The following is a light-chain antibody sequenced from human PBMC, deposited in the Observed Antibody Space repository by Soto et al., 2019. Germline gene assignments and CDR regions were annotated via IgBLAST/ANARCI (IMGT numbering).Light chain of an antibody. Sequence: QSVLTQPPSVSGAPGQRVTLSCTGSSSNIGAGYDVHWYQQHPGKAPKLMIYEVTKRPSGVPDRFSGSKSGNTASLTVSGLQAEDEADYYCSSYAGSNNLRVFGTGTKVTV. CDR2: EVT. CDR1: SSNIGAGYD. CDR3: SSYAGSNNLRV. V-gene: IGLV2-8*01. J-gene: IGLJ1*01.